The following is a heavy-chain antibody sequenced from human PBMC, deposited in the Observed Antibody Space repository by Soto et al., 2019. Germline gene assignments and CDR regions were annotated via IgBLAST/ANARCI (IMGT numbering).Heavy chain of an antibody. CDR3: ARVTQNYDILTGYSPSYFDY. Sequence: GGSLRVSCAASGFAVSRNYMSWVRQTPRKGLQWVSVIYSGGSTYYADSVKGRFTISRDNSKNTLYLQMNSLRAEDTAVYYCARVTQNYDILTGYSPSYFDYWGQGTLVTVSS. V-gene: IGHV3-53*01. D-gene: IGHD3-9*01. CDR2: IYSGGST. J-gene: IGHJ4*02. CDR1: GFAVSRNY.